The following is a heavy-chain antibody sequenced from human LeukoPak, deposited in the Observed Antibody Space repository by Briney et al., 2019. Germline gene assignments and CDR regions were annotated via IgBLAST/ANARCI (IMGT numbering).Heavy chain of an antibody. CDR1: VYTFTGYY. CDR2: INPNSGGT. Sequence: GASVKVSCKASVYTFTGYYMHWLRQAPGQGLEWMGWINPNSGGTNYAQKFQGRVTMTRDTSISTAYMEPSRLRSDDTAVYYCARKGGDSSGWFTRIDYFDYWGQGTLVTVSS. J-gene: IGHJ4*02. V-gene: IGHV1-2*02. D-gene: IGHD6-19*01. CDR3: ARKGGDSSGWFTRIDYFDY.